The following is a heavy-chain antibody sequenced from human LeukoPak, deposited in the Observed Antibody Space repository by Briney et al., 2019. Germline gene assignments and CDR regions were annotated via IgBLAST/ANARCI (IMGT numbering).Heavy chain of an antibody. D-gene: IGHD6-6*01. J-gene: IGHJ5*02. CDR1: GYTFTSYD. V-gene: IGHV1-8*03. Sequence: ATVTVSCKASGYTFTSYDINWVRQAPGQGLEWMGWMNPNSGNTGYAQKFQGRVTITRNTSISTAYMELSSLRSEDTAVYYCARGLRGAARPPRRASYSFDPWGQGTLVTVSS. CDR2: MNPNSGNT. CDR3: ARGLRGAARPPRRASYSFDP.